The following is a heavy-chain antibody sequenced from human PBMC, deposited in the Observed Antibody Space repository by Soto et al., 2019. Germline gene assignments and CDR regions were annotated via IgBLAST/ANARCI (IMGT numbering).Heavy chain of an antibody. CDR2: IYWADDD. J-gene: IGHJ4*02. D-gene: IGHD6-19*01. CDR1: GFSLSTRGVG. Sequence: QITLKESGPTLLKPTQTLTLTCTFSGFSLSTRGVGVGWICQPSGKALEWLALIYWADDDRYSPSLRSRLTICKDTSKEQVVLTITNMDPLDTPTYFCAHRAVAVTFDYWGQGTLVTVSS. V-gene: IGHV2-5*02. CDR3: AHRAVAVTFDY.